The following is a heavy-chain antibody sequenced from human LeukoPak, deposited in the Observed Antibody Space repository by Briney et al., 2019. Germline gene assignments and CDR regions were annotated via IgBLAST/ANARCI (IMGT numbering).Heavy chain of an antibody. CDR1: GGSISSYYW. J-gene: IGHJ4*02. CDR2: IDWDDDK. V-gene: IGHV2-70*11. D-gene: IGHD2-21*01. CDR3: ARIVVAAGTFDY. Sequence: TLSLTCTVSGGSISSYYWSWIRQPPGKALEWLARIDWDDDKYYSTSLKTRLTISKDTSKNQVVLTMTNMDPVDTATYYCARIVVAAGTFDYWGQGILVTVSS.